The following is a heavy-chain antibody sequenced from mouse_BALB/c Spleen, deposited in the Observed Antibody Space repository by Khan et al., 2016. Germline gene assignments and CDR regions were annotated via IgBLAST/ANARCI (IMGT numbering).Heavy chain of an antibody. J-gene: IGHJ4*01. Sequence: QVQLQQSGAELMKPGASVKISCKATGYTFSNYWIEWVKQRPGHGLEWIGDILPGNANSNYNENLKGKATLTADTSSNTAYMQLSSLTSEASAVYYGARAWYSMDYWGQGTSVTVSS. CDR1: GYTFSNYW. CDR2: ILPGNANS. CDR3: ARAWYSMDY. V-gene: IGHV1-9*01.